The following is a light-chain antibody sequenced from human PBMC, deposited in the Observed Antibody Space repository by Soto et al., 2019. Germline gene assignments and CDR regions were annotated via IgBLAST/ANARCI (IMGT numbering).Light chain of an antibody. CDR1: QSVSSN. CDR3: QQYNNWPPLFT. CDR2: GAS. Sequence: EIVMTQSPATLSVSPGERATLSCRASQSVSSNLAWDQQKPGQAPRLLIYGASTRATGIPARFSGSGSGTEFTLTISSLQSEDFAVYYCQQYNNWPPLFTFGPGTNVDIK. J-gene: IGKJ3*01. V-gene: IGKV3D-15*01.